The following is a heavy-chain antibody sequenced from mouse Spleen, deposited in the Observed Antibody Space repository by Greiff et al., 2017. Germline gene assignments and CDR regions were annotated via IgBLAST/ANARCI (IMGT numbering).Heavy chain of an antibody. CDR1: GYAFSSSW. CDR3: ALTKTFAY. CDR2: IYPGDGDT. Sequence: QVQLQQSGPELVKPGASVKISCKASGYAFSSSWMNWVKQRPGKGLEWIGRIYPGDGDTNYNGKFKGKATLTADKSSSTAYMQLSSLTSEDSAVYFCALTKTFAYWGQGTLVTVSA. D-gene: IGHD1-3*01. V-gene: IGHV1-82*01. J-gene: IGHJ3*01.